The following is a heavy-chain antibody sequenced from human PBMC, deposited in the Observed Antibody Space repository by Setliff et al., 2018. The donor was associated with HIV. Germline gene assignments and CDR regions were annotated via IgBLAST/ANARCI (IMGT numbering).Heavy chain of an antibody. V-gene: IGHV4-61*09. CDR1: GGSISSGSYY. J-gene: IGHJ4*02. Sequence: NPSETLSLTCTVSGGSISSGSYYWSWIRQPAGKGLEWIGHIYTSGSTNYNPSLKSRVTISVDTSKNQFSLKLSSVTAADTAVYYCARDYAGYFDYWGQGTLVTVSS. CDR2: IYTSGST. D-gene: IGHD4-17*01. CDR3: ARDYAGYFDY.